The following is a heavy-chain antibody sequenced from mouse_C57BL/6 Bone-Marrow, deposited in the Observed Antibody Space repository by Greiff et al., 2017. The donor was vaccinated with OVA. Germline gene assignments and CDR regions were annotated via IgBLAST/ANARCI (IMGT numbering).Heavy chain of an antibody. D-gene: IGHD2-3*01. CDR3: AREVIYDGYYVGFAY. J-gene: IGHJ3*01. Sequence: VLLQQSGPELVKPGASVKLSCKASGYTFTSYDINWVKQRPGQGLEWIGWIYPRDGSTKYNEKFKGKATLTVDTSSSTAYMELHSLTSEDSAVYFCAREVIYDGYYVGFAYWGQGTLVTVSA. CDR1: GYTFTSYD. V-gene: IGHV1-85*01. CDR2: IYPRDGST.